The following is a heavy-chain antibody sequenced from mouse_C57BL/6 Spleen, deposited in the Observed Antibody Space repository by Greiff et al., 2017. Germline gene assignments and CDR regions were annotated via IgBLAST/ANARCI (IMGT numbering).Heavy chain of an antibody. J-gene: IGHJ1*03. V-gene: IGHV5-17*01. CDR2: ISSGSSTI. Sequence: EVQLQESGGGLVKPGGSLKLSCAASGFTFSDYGMHWVRQAPEKGLEWVAYISSGSSTIYYADTVKGRFTISRDNAKNTLFLHMTSLRSEDTAMYYCATPYYGSSYWYFDVWGTGTTVTVSS. CDR3: ATPYYGSSYWYFDV. D-gene: IGHD1-1*01. CDR1: GFTFSDYG.